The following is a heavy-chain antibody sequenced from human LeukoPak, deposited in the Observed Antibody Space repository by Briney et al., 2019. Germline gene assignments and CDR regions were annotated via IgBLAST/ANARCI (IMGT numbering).Heavy chain of an antibody. CDR2: IKQDGSEK. CDR3: ARVPAVRGVIDYYYGMDV. J-gene: IGHJ6*02. V-gene: IGHV3-7*01. CDR1: GFTFSSNW. Sequence: GGSLRLSCGASGFTFSSNWMSWVRQAPGKGLEWVANIKQDGSEKYYVDSVKGRFTISRDNAKNSLYLQMNSLRVEDTAVYYCARVPAVRGVIDYYYGMDVWGQGTTVTVSS. D-gene: IGHD3-10*01.